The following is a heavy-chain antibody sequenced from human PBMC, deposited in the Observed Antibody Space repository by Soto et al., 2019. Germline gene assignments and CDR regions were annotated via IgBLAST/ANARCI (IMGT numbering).Heavy chain of an antibody. J-gene: IGHJ4*02. Sequence: SVKVSCKASGGTFSSYAISWVRQAPGQGLEWMGGIIPIFGTANYAQKFQGRVTITADKSTSTAYMELSSLRSEDTAVYYCASSYYDSSGYPFDYWRQGTLVTVSS. CDR3: ASSYYDSSGYPFDY. CDR1: GGTFSSYA. CDR2: IIPIFGTA. D-gene: IGHD3-22*01. V-gene: IGHV1-69*06.